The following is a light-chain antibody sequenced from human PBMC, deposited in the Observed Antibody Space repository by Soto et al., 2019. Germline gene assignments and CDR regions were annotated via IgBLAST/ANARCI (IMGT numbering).Light chain of an antibody. CDR1: QTISSW. CDR3: QQSYSTPQVT. J-gene: IGKJ5*01. Sequence: IQLTQSPSSLSGSVGDRVTITCRASQTISSWLAWYQQKPGKAPKLLIYAASSLQSGVPSRFSGSGSGTDFTLTISSLQPEDFATYYCQQSYSTPQVTFGQGTRLEI. V-gene: IGKV1-39*01. CDR2: AAS.